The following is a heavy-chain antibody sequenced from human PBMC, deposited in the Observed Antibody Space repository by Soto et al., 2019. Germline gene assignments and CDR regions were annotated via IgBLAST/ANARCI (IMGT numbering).Heavy chain of an antibody. CDR1: GYTFTNYN. CDR2: ISPYNGNT. J-gene: IGHJ4*02. Sequence: QVQLVQSGADVKKTGASVKVSCKASGYTFTNYNINWVRQAPGQGLEWVRWISPYNGNTYYAQKFHGRVTMTTHTSTSTVYMELRSLRSDDTPLYYCTRQLATAFDYWGQGTLVTVSS. V-gene: IGHV1-18*01. D-gene: IGHD6-13*01. CDR3: TRQLATAFDY.